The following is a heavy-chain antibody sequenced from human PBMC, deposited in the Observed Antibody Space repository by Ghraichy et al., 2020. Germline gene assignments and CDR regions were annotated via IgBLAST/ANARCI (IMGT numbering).Heavy chain of an antibody. D-gene: IGHD4-17*01. CDR1: GFTFRNFW. V-gene: IGHV3-7*03. Sequence: LSLTCAASGFTFRNFWMNWIRQSPGKGLEWVANIKEDGREARYLVSVKGRFTISRDNAENSLYLQMNSLRVDDTAIYYCARLAQKLTTVFDYWGQGALVTVSS. J-gene: IGHJ4*02. CDR3: ARLAQKLTTVFDY. CDR2: IKEDGREA.